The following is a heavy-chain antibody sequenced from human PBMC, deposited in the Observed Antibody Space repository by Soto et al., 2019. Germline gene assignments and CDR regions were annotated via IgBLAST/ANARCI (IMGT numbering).Heavy chain of an antibody. J-gene: IGHJ5*02. V-gene: IGHV1-18*01. Sequence: ASVKVSCKTSGYTFTNFGLSWVRQAPGQGLEWMGWISAYNGNTNYAQNFQGRVTMTTDTSTSTAYMELRSLRSDDTAVYYCARGGTPIDPWGQGTLVTVSS. D-gene: IGHD3-16*01. CDR1: GYTFTNFG. CDR2: ISAYNGNT. CDR3: ARGGTPIDP.